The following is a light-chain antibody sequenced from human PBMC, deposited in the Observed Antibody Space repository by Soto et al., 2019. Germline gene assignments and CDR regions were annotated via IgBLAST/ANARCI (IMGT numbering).Light chain of an antibody. CDR2: DAS. Sequence: DIQMTQSPSTLSASVGDRVTITCRASQSISSWLAWYQQKPGKAPKLLIYDASSLEGGVPSRFSGSGSGTEFTLTISSLQPDDFATYYCQQYNSYLYTFGQGTRLEIK. CDR1: QSISSW. J-gene: IGKJ5*01. CDR3: QQYNSYLYT. V-gene: IGKV1-5*01.